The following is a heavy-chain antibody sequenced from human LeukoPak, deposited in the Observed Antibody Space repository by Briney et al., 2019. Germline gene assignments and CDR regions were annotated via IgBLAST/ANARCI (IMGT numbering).Heavy chain of an antibody. V-gene: IGHV3-43*01. CDR3: AKDERYLGWGGAFDI. D-gene: IGHD3-9*01. Sequence: GGSERLSCAASGFTFDDYTMHWVRQAPGKGLEWVSLISWDGGSTYYADSVKGRFTISRDNSKNSLYLQMNSLRTEDTALYYCAKDERYLGWGGAFDIWGQGT. CDR1: GFTFDDYT. J-gene: IGHJ3*02. CDR2: ISWDGGST.